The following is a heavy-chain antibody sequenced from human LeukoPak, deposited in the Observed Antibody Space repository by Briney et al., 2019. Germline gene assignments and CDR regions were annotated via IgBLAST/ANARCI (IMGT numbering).Heavy chain of an antibody. V-gene: IGHV3-23*01. Sequence: GSLRLSCAASGFTFSSYAMSWVRQAPGKGLEWVSAISGSGGSTYYADSVKGRFTISRDNSKNTLYLQMNSLRAEDTAVYYCAKTGVANYYDSSGYYDYWGQGTLVTVSS. D-gene: IGHD3-22*01. CDR3: AKTGVANYYDSSGYYDY. CDR2: ISGSGGST. J-gene: IGHJ4*02. CDR1: GFTFSSYA.